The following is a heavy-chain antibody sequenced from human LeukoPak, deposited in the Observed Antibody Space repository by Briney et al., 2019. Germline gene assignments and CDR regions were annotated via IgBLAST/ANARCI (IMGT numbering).Heavy chain of an antibody. J-gene: IGHJ4*02. V-gene: IGHV3-33*01. CDR1: GFTFSSYG. CDR2: IWYDGSNK. CDR3: ARAGLRYFDWLPN. Sequence: GGSLRLSCAASGFTFSSYGMHWVRQAPGKGLEWVAVIWYDGSNKYYADSVKGRFTISRDNPKNTLYLQMNSLRAEDTAVYYCARAGLRYFDWLPNWGQGTLVTVSS. D-gene: IGHD3-9*01.